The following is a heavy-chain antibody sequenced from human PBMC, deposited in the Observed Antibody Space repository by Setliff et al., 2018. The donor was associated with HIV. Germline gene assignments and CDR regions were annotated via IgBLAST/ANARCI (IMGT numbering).Heavy chain of an antibody. V-gene: IGHV4-59*01. J-gene: IGHJ4*02. CDR3: ARASIGEFGELSTSYYFDY. CDR1: GGSISSYY. D-gene: IGHD3-10*01. Sequence: SETLSLTCTVSGGSISSYYWSWIRQHPGKGQESIGYIYYSGSSNYNPSLKSRVTISVDTSKNQISLTLSSVTAADTAVYYCARASIGEFGELSTSYYFDYWGQGTLVTVSS. CDR2: IYYSGSS.